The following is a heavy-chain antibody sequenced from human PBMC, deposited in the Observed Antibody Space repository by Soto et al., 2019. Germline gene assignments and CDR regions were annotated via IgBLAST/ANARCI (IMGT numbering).Heavy chain of an antibody. V-gene: IGHV3-33*01. CDR2: IWYDGSNK. Sequence: HPGGSLRLSCAASGFTFSSYGMHGVRQAPGKGLEWVAVIWYDGSNKYYADSVKGRFTISRDNSKNTLYLQMNSLRAEDTAVYYSARAAVSYYDFWSGYDYYYMDVWGKGTTVTVSS. CDR1: GFTFSSYG. J-gene: IGHJ6*03. D-gene: IGHD3-3*01. CDR3: ARAAVSYYDFWSGYDYYYMDV.